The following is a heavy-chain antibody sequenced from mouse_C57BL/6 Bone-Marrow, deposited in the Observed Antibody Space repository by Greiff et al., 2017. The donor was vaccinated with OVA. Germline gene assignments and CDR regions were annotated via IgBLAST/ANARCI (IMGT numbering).Heavy chain of an antibody. V-gene: IGHV5-6*01. J-gene: IGHJ2*01. CDR3: ARQGWAFFDY. CDR1: GFTFSSYG. D-gene: IGHD3-2*02. CDR2: ISSGGSYT. Sequence: EVQLVESGGDLVKPGGSLKLSCAASGFTFSSYGMSWVRQTPDKRLEWVATISSGGSYTYYPDSVKGRFTISRDNAKNTLYLQMSSLKSEDTAMYYCARQGWAFFDYWGQGTTLTVSS.